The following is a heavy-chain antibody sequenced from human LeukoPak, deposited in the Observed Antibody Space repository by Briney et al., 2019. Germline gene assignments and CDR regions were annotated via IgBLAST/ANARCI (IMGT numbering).Heavy chain of an antibody. J-gene: IGHJ3*02. V-gene: IGHV3-53*01. CDR3: ARDGGGYCNSSSCYGGAFDI. CDR1: TFTVSTNY. Sequence: GGSLRLSCAASTFTVSTNYMSWVRQAPGKGLEWVSLISSGGGTYYADSVKGRFTISRDNSRNTLYLQMNSLRAEDTAVYYCARDGGGYCNSSSCYGGAFDIWGQGTMVTVSS. CDR2: ISSGGGT. D-gene: IGHD2-2*01.